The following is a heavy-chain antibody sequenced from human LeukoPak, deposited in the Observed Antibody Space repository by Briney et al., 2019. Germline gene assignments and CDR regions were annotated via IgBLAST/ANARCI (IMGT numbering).Heavy chain of an antibody. D-gene: IGHD6-13*01. CDR2: INHSGST. Sequence: SETLSLTCAVSGGSTSSDNWWTWVRQPPGKGLEWIGEINHSGSTKYNPSLKSRVIISVDTSKNQFSLRVSSVTAADTAVYYCARGEYSTSDFYYSGMDVWGQGTTVTVSS. CDR3: ARGEYSTSDFYYSGMDV. CDR1: GGSTSSDNW. V-gene: IGHV4-4*02. J-gene: IGHJ6*02.